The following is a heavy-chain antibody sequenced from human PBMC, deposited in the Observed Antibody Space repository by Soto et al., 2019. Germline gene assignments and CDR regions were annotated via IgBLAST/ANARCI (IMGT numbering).Heavy chain of an antibody. V-gene: IGHV4-39*01. CDR1: GGSISSSSYY. J-gene: IGHJ4*02. CDR2: IYYSGST. D-gene: IGHD2-15*01. Sequence: SETLSLTCTVSGGSISSSSYYWGWIRQPPGKGLEWIGSIYYSGSTYYNPSLKSRVTISVDTSKNQFSLKLSSVTAADTAVYYCARTMGPTPRLDYWGQGTLVTVSS. CDR3: ARTMGPTPRLDY.